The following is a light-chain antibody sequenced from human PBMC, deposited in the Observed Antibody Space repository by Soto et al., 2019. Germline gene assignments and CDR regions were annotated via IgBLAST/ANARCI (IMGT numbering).Light chain of an antibody. Sequence: DIQMTQSPSSLSASVGDRVTITCRASQVISNYLAWYQQKTGKIPNLLIFAASTLQSGVPSRFSGSGSGTDFTLTISSLQPEDVATYYCQMYDSAPPWAFGQGTKVEI. J-gene: IGKJ1*01. V-gene: IGKV1-27*01. CDR3: QMYDSAPPWA. CDR2: AAS. CDR1: QVISNY.